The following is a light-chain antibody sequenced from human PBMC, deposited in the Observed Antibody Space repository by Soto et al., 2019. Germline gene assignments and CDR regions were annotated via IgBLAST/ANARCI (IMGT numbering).Light chain of an antibody. CDR1: QSLSVSY. CDR2: ATS. J-gene: IGKJ1*01. CDR3: HQFGDSPKT. Sequence: EIVLTQSPGTLSLSPGDRATLSCRASQSLSVSYIAWYQQKPGQAPRLLIYATSTRATGIPDRFSGRGSGTHFTLAISRLEPEDFAVYYCHQFGDSPKTFGQGTKVEV. V-gene: IGKV3-20*01.